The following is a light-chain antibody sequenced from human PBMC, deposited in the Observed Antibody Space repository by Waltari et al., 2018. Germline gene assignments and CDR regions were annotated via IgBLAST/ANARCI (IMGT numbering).Light chain of an antibody. CDR3: CSYAGTNNFYV. J-gene: IGLJ1*01. CDR1: SSDIGDYDY. V-gene: IGLV2-8*01. Sequence: QSALTQPPSASGSPGESVTISCTGTSSDIGDYDYFSSYQQHPGDAPKHMIYEVNKRPAGVPDRSSGSKSGKTASLTFSTLQAEDEADYACCSYAGTNNFYVFGAGTKVTVL. CDR2: EVN.